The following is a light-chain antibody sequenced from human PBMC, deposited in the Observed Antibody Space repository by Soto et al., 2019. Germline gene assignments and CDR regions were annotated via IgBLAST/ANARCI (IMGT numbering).Light chain of an antibody. J-gene: IGKJ5*01. Sequence: EIVLTQSPATLSLSPGERATLSCRASQSVSSYLAWYQQKPGQAPRLLIYGASNRATGIPARFSGSGSGTDFTLTISSLEPEDFAVYYCQQRSNSPPWITFGQGTRLEIK. CDR1: QSVSSY. V-gene: IGKV3-11*01. CDR3: QQRSNSPPWIT. CDR2: GAS.